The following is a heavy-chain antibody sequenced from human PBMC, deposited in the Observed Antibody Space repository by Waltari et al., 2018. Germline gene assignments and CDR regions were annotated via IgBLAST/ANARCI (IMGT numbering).Heavy chain of an antibody. CDR3: ARDVDMSFYYYMDV. J-gene: IGHJ6*03. Sequence: QLQLQESGPRLVKPSETLSLSCTVSGGHISSNPYYWVWIRQPPGKGREWIGSIYYSGSTYYYPSLKCRVTRAVDTAKNQVSLKLTSVSAADTAVYYCARDVDMSFYYYMDVWGKGTTVTISS. CDR2: IYYSGST. CDR1: GGHISSNPYY. D-gene: IGHD2-21*01. V-gene: IGHV4-39*07.